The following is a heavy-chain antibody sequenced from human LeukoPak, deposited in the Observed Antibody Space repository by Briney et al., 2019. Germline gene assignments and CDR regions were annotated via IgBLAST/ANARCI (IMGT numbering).Heavy chain of an antibody. D-gene: IGHD2-2*01. Sequence: GGSLRLSCAASGFTFSSYAMHWVRQAPGKGLEWVAVISYDGSNKYYADSVKGRFTISRDNSKNTLYLQMNSLRAEDTAVYYCAKDWGSTSLDYWGQGTLVTVS. CDR3: AKDWGSTSLDY. CDR2: ISYDGSNK. J-gene: IGHJ4*02. CDR1: GFTFSSYA. V-gene: IGHV3-30-3*01.